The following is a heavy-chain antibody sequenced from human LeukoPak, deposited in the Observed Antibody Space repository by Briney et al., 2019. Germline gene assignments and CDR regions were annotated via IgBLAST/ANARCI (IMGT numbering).Heavy chain of an antibody. Sequence: GGSLRLSCAASGFTFYNYAMSWVRQAPGKGLEWVSALIDSGDTTYYADSVKGRITISRDNSKNTLFLQMNSLTAEDTAIYYCVKEGGSFLTWFDSWGQGSLVTVSS. D-gene: IGHD2-15*01. CDR3: VKEGGSFLTWFDS. CDR2: LIDSGDTT. J-gene: IGHJ5*01. V-gene: IGHV3-23*01. CDR1: GFTFYNYA.